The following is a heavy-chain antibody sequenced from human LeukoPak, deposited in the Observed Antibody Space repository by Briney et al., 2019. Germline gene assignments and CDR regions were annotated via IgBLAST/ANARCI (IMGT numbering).Heavy chain of an antibody. CDR3: ARLGLGCSSTSCYSGAFDI. CDR2: MNPKSGDT. CDR1: GYSFTNYD. D-gene: IGHD2-2*01. J-gene: IGHJ3*02. Sequence: ASVKVSCKASGYSFTNYDINWVRQATGQGLEWMGWMNPKSGDTGYSQKFQGRVFITRDTSINTAYMELSSLGSDDTAVYYCARLGLGCSSTSCYSGAFDIWGQGTMVTVSS. V-gene: IGHV1-8*03.